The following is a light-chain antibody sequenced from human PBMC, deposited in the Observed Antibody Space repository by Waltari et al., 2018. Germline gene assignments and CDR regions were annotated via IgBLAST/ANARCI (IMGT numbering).Light chain of an antibody. V-gene: IGLV2-23*01. CDR1: SSDVGSYSL. CDR2: EDT. Sequence: QSALTQPASVSGSPGQPITIPCTGPSSDVGSYSLVPWYRQHPGEAPRVIIFEDTKRPSGVSNRFSGSKSGNTASLTISGLQAEDEADYYCCSYTLTNTWLFGGGTKLTVL. J-gene: IGLJ3*02. CDR3: CSYTLTNTWL.